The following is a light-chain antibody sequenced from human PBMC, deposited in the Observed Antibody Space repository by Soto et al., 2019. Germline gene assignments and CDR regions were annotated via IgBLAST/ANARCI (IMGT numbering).Light chain of an antibody. CDR1: SSNIGAGYD. CDR3: SSYTSSSTRV. Sequence: QPVLTQPPSVSGALGKRVTISCTGSSSNIGAGYDVHWYQQLPGTAPKLLIYGTKNRPSGVPDRFSGSKSGTSASLAITRLQAEDEADYYCSSYTSSSTRVFGTGTKLTVL. J-gene: IGLJ1*01. CDR2: GTK. V-gene: IGLV1-40*01.